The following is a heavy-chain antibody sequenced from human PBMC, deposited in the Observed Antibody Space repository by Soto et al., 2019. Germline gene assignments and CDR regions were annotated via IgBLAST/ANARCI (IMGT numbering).Heavy chain of an antibody. CDR1: GFTFSDYY. V-gene: IGHV3-11*01. D-gene: IGHD3-10*01. CDR2: ISSSGSTI. J-gene: IGHJ4*02. CDR3: VTSVVRGVPDY. Sequence: GGSLRLSCAASGFTFSDYYMSWIRQAPGKGLEWVSYISSSGSTIYYADSVKGRFTISRDNAKNSLYLQMNSLRAEDTAVYYCVTSVVRGVPDYWGQGTLVTVSS.